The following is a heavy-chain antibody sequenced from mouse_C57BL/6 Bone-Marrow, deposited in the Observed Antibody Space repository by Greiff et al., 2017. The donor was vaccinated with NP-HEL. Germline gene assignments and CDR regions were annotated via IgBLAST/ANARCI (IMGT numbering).Heavy chain of an antibody. CDR1: GYSFTDYN. Sequence: VQLQQSGPELVKPGASVKISCKASGYSFTDYNMNWVKQSNGKSLEWIGVINPNYGTTSYNQKFKGKATLTVDQSSSTAYMQLNSLTSEDSAVYYCAMYYSNYEGFVGYAMDYWGQGTSVTVSS. V-gene: IGHV1-39*01. J-gene: IGHJ4*01. CDR3: AMYYSNYEGFVGYAMDY. CDR2: INPNYGTT. D-gene: IGHD2-5*01.